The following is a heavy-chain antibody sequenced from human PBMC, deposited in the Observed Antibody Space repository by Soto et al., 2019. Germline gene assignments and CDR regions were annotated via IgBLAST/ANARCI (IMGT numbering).Heavy chain of an antibody. Sequence: ASVKVSCKASGYTFTSYAMHWVRQAPGQRLEWMGWINAGNGNTKYSQKFQGRVTITRDTSASTAYMELRSLRSDDTAVYYCAREGALDYGDHPLYYYYGMDVWGQGTTVTVSS. CDR1: GYTFTSYA. CDR3: AREGALDYGDHPLYYYYGMDV. CDR2: INAGNGNT. V-gene: IGHV1-3*01. D-gene: IGHD4-17*01. J-gene: IGHJ6*02.